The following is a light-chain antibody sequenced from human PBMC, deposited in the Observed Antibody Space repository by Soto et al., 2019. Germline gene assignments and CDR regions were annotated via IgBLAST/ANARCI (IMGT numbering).Light chain of an antibody. CDR2: DTN. V-gene: IGLV1-51*01. Sequence: QSVLPQPPSVSAAPGQKVTISFSGSGSNIGKNDVSWYLQLPGAAPKLLISDTNKRPSGIPDRFSGSKSVTSATLGITGLPTGDEADYFCGTWDTRLSVVVVVGGTKLTV. CDR1: GSNIGKND. J-gene: IGLJ2*01. CDR3: GTWDTRLSVVV.